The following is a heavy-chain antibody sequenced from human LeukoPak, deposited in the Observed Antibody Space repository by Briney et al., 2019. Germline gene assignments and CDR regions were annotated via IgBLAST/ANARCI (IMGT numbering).Heavy chain of an antibody. Sequence: PGGSLRLSCAASGFTFSSYGMHWVRQAPGKGLEWVAVISYDGSNKYYADSVKGRFTISRDNSKNTLYLQMNSLRAEDTAVYYCAKGYGGNTLTVFDYWGQGTLVTVSS. CDR3: AKGYGGNTLTVFDY. CDR1: GFTFSSYG. D-gene: IGHD4-23*01. J-gene: IGHJ4*02. CDR2: ISYDGSNK. V-gene: IGHV3-30*18.